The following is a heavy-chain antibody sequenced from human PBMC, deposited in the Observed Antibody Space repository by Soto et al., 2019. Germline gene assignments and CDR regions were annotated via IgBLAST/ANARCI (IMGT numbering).Heavy chain of an antibody. CDR1: GDSISSTTDS. D-gene: IGHD3-3*01. V-gene: IGHV4-39*01. J-gene: IGHJ5*02. CDR3: ARHFSSPLLTVNWFAP. CDR2: ISFSGTT. Sequence: SETLCLTCTVFGDSISSTTDSWGWIRRTPGKGLEWIASISFSGTTYYNPSLKSRVTTSVDSSKNQLSLRLTSVTAADTAVYYCARHFSSPLLTVNWFAPWGQGTLVTVSS.